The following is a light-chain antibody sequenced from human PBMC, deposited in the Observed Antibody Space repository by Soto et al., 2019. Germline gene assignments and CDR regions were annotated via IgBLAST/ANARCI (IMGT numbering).Light chain of an antibody. CDR2: ANS. Sequence: QSVLTQPPSVSRAPGQRVTISCTGSSSNIGAGYDVHWYQQLPGAAPKLLIHANSHRPSGVPDRFSGSRSGTSASLAITGLQGEDEADYFCQTYDSSLSGSLFGGGTKLTV. CDR3: QTYDSSLSGSL. V-gene: IGLV1-40*01. CDR1: SSNIGAGYD. J-gene: IGLJ3*02.